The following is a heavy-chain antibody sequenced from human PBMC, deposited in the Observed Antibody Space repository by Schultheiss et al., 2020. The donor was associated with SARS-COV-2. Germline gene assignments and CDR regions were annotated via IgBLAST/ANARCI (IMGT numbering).Heavy chain of an antibody. Sequence: ASVKVSCKASGGTFSSYAISWVRQAPGQGLEWMGGIIPNSGGTNYAQKFQGWVTMTRDTSISTAYMELSRLRSDDTAVYYCARGTNGVGYYYMDVWGKGTTVTVSS. CDR2: IIPNSGGT. CDR3: ARGTNGVGYYYMDV. D-gene: IGHD2-8*01. CDR1: GGTFSSYA. V-gene: IGHV1-2*04. J-gene: IGHJ6*03.